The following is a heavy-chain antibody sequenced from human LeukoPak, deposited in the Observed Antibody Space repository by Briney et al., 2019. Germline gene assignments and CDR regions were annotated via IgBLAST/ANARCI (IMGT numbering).Heavy chain of an antibody. V-gene: IGHV4-34*01. J-gene: IGHJ6*02. D-gene: IGHD2-15*01. CDR3: ARGSGYSYGRYCSGGSCPRSYGMDV. CDR1: GGSFSGYY. CDR2: IIHSGST. Sequence: SETLSLTCAVYGGSFSGYYWSWIRQPPGRGLEWIGEIIHSGSTNYNPSLKSRATISVDTSKNQFSLKLSSVTAADTAVYYCARGSGYSYGRYCSGGSCPRSYGMDVWGQGTTVTVSS.